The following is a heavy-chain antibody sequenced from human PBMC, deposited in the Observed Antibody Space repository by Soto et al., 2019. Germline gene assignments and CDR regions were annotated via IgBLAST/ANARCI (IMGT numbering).Heavy chain of an antibody. CDR1: GYTFTSYG. V-gene: IGHV1-18*01. CDR3: ARNFPVFSGNALNWFDS. J-gene: IGHJ5*01. Sequence: QVQLVQSGAEVKKPGASVKVSCKASGYTFTSYGMSWVRQAPGQGLEWVGWIGPNNGNTNYAQKLQGRVTMTSDTSTSTTYMEVRSLRPDDTAVYYCARNFPVFSGNALNWFDSWGQGTLVTVSS. D-gene: IGHD5-12*01. CDR2: IGPNNGNT.